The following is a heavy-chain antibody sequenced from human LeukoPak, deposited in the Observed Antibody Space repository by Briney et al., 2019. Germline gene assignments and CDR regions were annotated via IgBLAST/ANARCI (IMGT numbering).Heavy chain of an antibody. J-gene: IGHJ4*02. CDR1: VYTFTGYY. CDR2: INPNSGGT. CDR3: ARPISGSSYFDY. V-gene: IGHV1-2*02. D-gene: IGHD1-26*01. Sequence: GASVKVSCKASVYTFTGYYMHWVRQAPGQRLEWMGWINPNSGGTNYAQKFQGRVTMTRDTSISTAYMELSRLRSDDTAVYYCARPISGSSYFDYWGQGTLVTVSS.